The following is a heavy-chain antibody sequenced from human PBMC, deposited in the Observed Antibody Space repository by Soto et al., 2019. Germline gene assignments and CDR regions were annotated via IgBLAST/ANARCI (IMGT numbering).Heavy chain of an antibody. CDR3: ARDIYDYIWGSYSAGNWFDP. CDR1: GFTFSSYG. Sequence: QVQLVESGGGVVQPGRSLRLSCAASGFTFSSYGMHWVRQAPGKGLEWVAVIWYDGSNKYYADSVKGRFTISRDNSKNTLYLQMNSLRAEDTAVYYCARDIYDYIWGSYSAGNWFDPRGQGTLVTVSS. V-gene: IGHV3-33*01. CDR2: IWYDGSNK. D-gene: IGHD3-16*01. J-gene: IGHJ5*02.